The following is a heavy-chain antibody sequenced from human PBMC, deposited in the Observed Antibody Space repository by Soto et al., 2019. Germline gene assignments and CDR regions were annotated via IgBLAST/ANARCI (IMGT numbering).Heavy chain of an antibody. D-gene: IGHD1-1*01. Sequence: QVQLVQSGAEEKKPGASVKVSCKASGYSFTSYAMHWVRQAPGQRLEWMGWINAGNGNTKYSQNFQGRVTITRDTSASIAYMELSSLRSEDTAVYYWARVRTTIYYDGLDVWGQGTTVTVSS. V-gene: IGHV1-3*05. CDR1: GYSFTSYA. CDR2: INAGNGNT. CDR3: ARVRTTIYYDGLDV. J-gene: IGHJ6*02.